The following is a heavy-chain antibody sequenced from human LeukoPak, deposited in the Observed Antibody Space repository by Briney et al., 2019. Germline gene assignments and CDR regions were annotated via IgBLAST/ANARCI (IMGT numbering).Heavy chain of an antibody. V-gene: IGHV3-21*01. J-gene: IGHJ3*02. D-gene: IGHD1-1*01. CDR1: GFSFSRHN. CDR3: ARKMKTGDRVGSFDI. CDR2: IGSDGSYI. Sequence: GGSLRLSCAVSGFSFSRHNMNWVRQAPMKGLEWVSSIGSDGSYIYYADSVQGRFTISRDNAKNSLYLQMNSLTAEDTAVYYCARKMKTGDRVGSFDIWGQGTMVTVSS.